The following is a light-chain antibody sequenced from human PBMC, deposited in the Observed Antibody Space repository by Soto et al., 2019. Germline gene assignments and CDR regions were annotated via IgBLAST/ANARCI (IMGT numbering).Light chain of an antibody. V-gene: IGKV1-9*01. Sequence: DIQLTQSPSFLSASIGDRVIITCRASQGISSHLAWYQQKPGKAPKVLIYAASTLQSGVPSRFSGSGSGTEFTLTIDSLQPEDFATYYCQQLNNYPPWTFGQGTKVEAK. CDR3: QQLNNYPPWT. J-gene: IGKJ1*01. CDR2: AAS. CDR1: QGISSH.